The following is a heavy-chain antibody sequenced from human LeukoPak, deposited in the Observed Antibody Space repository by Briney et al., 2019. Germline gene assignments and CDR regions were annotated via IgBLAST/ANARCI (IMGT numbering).Heavy chain of an antibody. CDR2: IVPILGTA. CDR1: GGTFSSNA. D-gene: IGHD2-15*01. CDR3: ARGKGFVGRFDC. J-gene: IGHJ4*02. Sequence: SVKVSCKASGGTFSSNAISWLRQAPGQGPEWMGRIVPILGTAEYSEYFQGKVTITADKSTTTAYMELRNLKSEDTALYYCARGKGFVGRFDCWGQGTLVTVSS. V-gene: IGHV1-69*04.